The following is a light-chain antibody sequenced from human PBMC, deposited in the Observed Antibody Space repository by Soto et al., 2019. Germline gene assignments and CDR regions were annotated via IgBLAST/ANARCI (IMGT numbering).Light chain of an antibody. CDR1: QSIASSY. CDR3: QQFSSAPLT. CDR2: RTF. V-gene: IGKV3-20*01. Sequence: EIVLTQSPGTLSLSPGQRATLSCRASQSIASSYLAWYQQKPGQPPTLLLYRTFNRATGIPDRFSGSGSGTDFALTISRLEPEDFAVDCCQQFSSAPLTFGGGTKVEI. J-gene: IGKJ4*01.